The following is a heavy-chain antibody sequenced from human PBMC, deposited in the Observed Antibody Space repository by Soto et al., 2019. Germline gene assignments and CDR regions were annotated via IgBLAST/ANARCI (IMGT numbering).Heavy chain of an antibody. Sequence: EVQRLESGGGLVQPGGALRLSCAASGFTFSSYAMSWVRQAPGQGREWVSAISGSGGSTYYADSVKGRFTISRDNSKNKLDLQMNSLRAEETAVYYFATPQRGGGPRFDPWGQGNLVTVSS. D-gene: IGHD6-25*01. CDR1: GFTFSSYA. V-gene: IGHV3-23*01. CDR2: ISGSGGST. CDR3: ATPQRGGGPRFDP. J-gene: IGHJ5*02.